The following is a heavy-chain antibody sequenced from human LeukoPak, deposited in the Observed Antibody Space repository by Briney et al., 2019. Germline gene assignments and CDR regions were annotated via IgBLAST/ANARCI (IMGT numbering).Heavy chain of an antibody. CDR2: ISTSGNT. CDR1: GGSITGYY. D-gene: IGHD2-2*03. CDR3: ARGTTVDINFDY. Sequence: KASETLSLTCTVSGGSITGYYWSWIRQPAGKGLEWIGRISTSGNTNYNPSLKTRVTMSVDTSKTQFSLNLTSLTAADTAVYYCARGTTVDINFDYWGQGTLVTVSS. V-gene: IGHV4-4*07. J-gene: IGHJ4*02.